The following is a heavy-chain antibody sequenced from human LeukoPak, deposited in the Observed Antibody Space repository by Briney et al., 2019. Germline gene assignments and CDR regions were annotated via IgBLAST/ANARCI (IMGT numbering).Heavy chain of an antibody. J-gene: IGHJ4*02. CDR2: IRYDGSNK. D-gene: IGHD3-10*01. CDR1: GFTFSSYG. Sequence: PGGSLRLSCAASGFTFSSYGMHWVRQAPGKGLEWVAFIRYDGSNKYYADSVKGRFTISRDNSKNTLYLQMNSLRAEDTAVYYCAKGLSYYGSGSYYNVGDYWGQGTLVTVSS. CDR3: AKGLSYYGSGSYYNVGDY. V-gene: IGHV3-30*02.